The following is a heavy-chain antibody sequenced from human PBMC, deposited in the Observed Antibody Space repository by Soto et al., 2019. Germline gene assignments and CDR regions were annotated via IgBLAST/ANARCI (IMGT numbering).Heavy chain of an antibody. J-gene: IGHJ4*02. V-gene: IGHV3-9*01. CDR2: ITWNSNSI. D-gene: IGHD3-10*01. Sequence: ELQLVESGGDLAQPGRSLRLSCAASGFTFDDYAMHWVRQAPGKGLEWVAGITWNSNSIDYADSVKGRFTISRDNAKNSLYLQMNSLRAEDTALYYCAKDYYTSGSYRFDYWGQGTLVTVSS. CDR1: GFTFDDYA. CDR3: AKDYYTSGSYRFDY.